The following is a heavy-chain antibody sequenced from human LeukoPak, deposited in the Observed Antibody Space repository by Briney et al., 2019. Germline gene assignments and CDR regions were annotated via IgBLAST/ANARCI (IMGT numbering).Heavy chain of an antibody. CDR1: GFTVSSNY. D-gene: IGHD3-3*01. J-gene: IGHJ4*02. CDR3: ARGWKYRSGYTVTELGSGYFDY. CDR2: IYSGGST. V-gene: IGHV3-53*01. Sequence: GGSLRLSCAASGFTVSSNYMSWVRQAPGKGLEWVSVIYSGGSTYYADSVKGRFTVSRDNSKNTLYLQMNSLRAEDTAVYYCARGWKYRSGYTVTELGSGYFDYWGQGTLVSVSS.